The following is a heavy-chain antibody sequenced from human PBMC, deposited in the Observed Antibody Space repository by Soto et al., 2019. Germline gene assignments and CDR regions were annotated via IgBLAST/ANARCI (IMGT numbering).Heavy chain of an antibody. Sequence: EVQLVESGGGLVQPGGSLRLSCAASGFTLRSYWMHWVRQAPGKGPMWVSRIDTDGSRTTYADSVKDRFTISRDNAKNMMYLQMNSLRAEDTAVYYCVRDRPHNWFDPWGQGTLVTVSS. CDR2: IDTDGSRT. CDR3: VRDRPHNWFDP. D-gene: IGHD6-6*01. CDR1: GFTLRSYW. J-gene: IGHJ5*02. V-gene: IGHV3-74*01.